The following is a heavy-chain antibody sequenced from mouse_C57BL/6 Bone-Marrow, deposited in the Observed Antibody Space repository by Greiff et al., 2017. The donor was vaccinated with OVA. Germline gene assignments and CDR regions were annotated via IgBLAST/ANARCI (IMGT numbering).Heavy chain of an antibody. D-gene: IGHD2-5*01. CDR3: ARSYYSNDAWFAY. CDR2: IHPNSGST. J-gene: IGHJ3*01. Sequence: VQLQQPGAELVKPGASVKLSCKASGYTFTSYWMHWVKQRPGQGLEWIGMIHPNSGSTNYNEKFKSKATLTVDKSSSTAYMQLSSLTSEDSAVYYSARSYYSNDAWFAYWGQGTLVTVSA. CDR1: GYTFTSYW. V-gene: IGHV1-64*01.